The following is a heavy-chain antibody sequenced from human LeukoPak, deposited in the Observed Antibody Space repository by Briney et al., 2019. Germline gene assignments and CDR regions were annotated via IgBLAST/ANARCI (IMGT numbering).Heavy chain of an antibody. CDR1: GGSISSHY. Sequence: SETLSLTCTVSGGSISSHYWSWIRQPPGKGLEWIGYIYYSGSTNYNPSLKSRVTISVDTSKNQFSLKLSSVTAADTAVYYCARGIVGYDFWSGYPRYYYYYMDVWGKGTTVTVSS. CDR3: ARGIVGYDFWSGYPRYYYYYMDV. J-gene: IGHJ6*03. V-gene: IGHV4-59*11. CDR2: IYYSGST. D-gene: IGHD3-3*01.